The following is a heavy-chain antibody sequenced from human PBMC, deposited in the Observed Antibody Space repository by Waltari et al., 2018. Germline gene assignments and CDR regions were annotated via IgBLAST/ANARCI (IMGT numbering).Heavy chain of an antibody. CDR3: AKGLTIAVAGNFDY. CDR2: IKSEGSLI. D-gene: IGHD6-19*01. CDR1: GFTFNTYW. V-gene: IGHV3-74*01. Sequence: EVQLVESGGGLVRPGGSLRLSCAASGFTFNTYWMHWVRPAPGKGLVWVARIKSEGSLISYAASVKGRFTIARDNAKNSLYLQMNSLRAEDTALYYCAKGLTIAVAGNFDYWGQGTLVTVSS. J-gene: IGHJ4*02.